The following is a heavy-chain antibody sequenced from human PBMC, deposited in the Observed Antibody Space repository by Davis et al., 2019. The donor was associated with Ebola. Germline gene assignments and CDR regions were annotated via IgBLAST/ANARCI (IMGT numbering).Heavy chain of an antibody. V-gene: IGHV3-7*01. J-gene: IGHJ4*02. CDR3: ARDVGRGYGSGSRAPFDY. CDR2: IKQDGSEK. CDR1: GFAFSNYW. Sequence: GESLKISCAASGFAFSNYWMSWVRQAPGKGLEWVANIKQDGSEKYYVDSVKGRFTISRDNAKNSLYLQMNSLRAEDTAVYYCARDVGRGYGSGSRAPFDYWGQGTLVTVSS. D-gene: IGHD3-10*01.